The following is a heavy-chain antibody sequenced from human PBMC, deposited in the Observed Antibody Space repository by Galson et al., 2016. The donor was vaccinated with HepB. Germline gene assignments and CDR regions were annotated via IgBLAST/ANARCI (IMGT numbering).Heavy chain of an antibody. Sequence: SLRLSCAASGSGFTVSDNYMTWVRQAPGKGLEWVSVIYTDDTTHYAESVKGRFTISRDNSKNMLYLQMNGLRAEDTAVYYCTREGGSGLGYYFDYWGQGTLVTVSS. D-gene: IGHD3-10*01. CDR1: GSGFTVSDNY. J-gene: IGHJ4*02. V-gene: IGHV3-53*01. CDR2: IYTDDTT. CDR3: TREGGSGLGYYFDY.